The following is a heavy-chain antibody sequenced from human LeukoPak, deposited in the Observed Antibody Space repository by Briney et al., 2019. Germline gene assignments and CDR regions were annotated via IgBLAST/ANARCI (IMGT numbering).Heavy chain of an antibody. J-gene: IGHJ4*02. CDR1: GFTFSSYW. Sequence: PGGSLRLSCVASGFTFSSYWMHWVRQAPGKGLVWVSRINSDGSTTSYADSVKGRFAISRDSAKNTLSLQMSSLRAEDTAVYYCARDLNHLLDYWGQGTLVTVSS. CDR2: INSDGSTT. V-gene: IGHV3-74*01. CDR3: ARDLNHLLDY. D-gene: IGHD1-14*01.